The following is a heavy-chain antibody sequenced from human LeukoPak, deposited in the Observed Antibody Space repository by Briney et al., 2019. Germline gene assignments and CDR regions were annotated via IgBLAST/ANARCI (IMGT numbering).Heavy chain of an antibody. V-gene: IGHV4-61*02. Sequence: PTETLSLTCTVSGGSVSSSRYYWSWVRQPAGKGLEWIGRIYTSGSPYYNPSLKSRVTMSGDTSKNQFSLKLSSVTAADTAVYYCARVGGDGYNFDYWGQGTLVTVSS. CDR2: IYTSGSP. J-gene: IGHJ4*02. CDR1: GGSVSSSRYY. CDR3: ARVGGDGYNFDY. D-gene: IGHD5-24*01.